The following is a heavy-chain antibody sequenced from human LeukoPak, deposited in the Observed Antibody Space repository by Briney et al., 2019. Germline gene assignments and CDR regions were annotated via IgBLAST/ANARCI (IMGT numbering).Heavy chain of an antibody. Sequence: SVKVSCKASGGTFSSYAISWVRQAPGQGLEWMGGIIPIFGTANYAQKFQGRVTITADESTSAAYMELSSLRSEDTAVYYCARDPLYSSGWYYFGPRGYNWFDPWGQGTLVTVSS. CDR2: IIPIFGTA. V-gene: IGHV1-69*13. CDR3: ARDPLYSSGWYYFGPRGYNWFDP. J-gene: IGHJ5*02. CDR1: GGTFSSYA. D-gene: IGHD6-19*01.